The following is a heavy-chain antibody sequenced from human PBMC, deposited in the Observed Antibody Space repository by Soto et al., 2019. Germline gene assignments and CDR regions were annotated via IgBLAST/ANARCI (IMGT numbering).Heavy chain of an antibody. CDR3: AREVLNRSGWYWFDP. V-gene: IGHV4-61*01. J-gene: IGHJ5*02. Sequence: SETLSLTCTVSGGSVSSGSYYWSWIRQPPGKGLEWIGYIYYSGSTNYNPSLKSRVTISVDTSKNQFSLKLSSVTAADTAVYYCAREVLNRSGWYWFDPWGQGTLVTVSS. CDR2: IYYSGST. CDR1: GGSVSSGSYY. D-gene: IGHD6-19*01.